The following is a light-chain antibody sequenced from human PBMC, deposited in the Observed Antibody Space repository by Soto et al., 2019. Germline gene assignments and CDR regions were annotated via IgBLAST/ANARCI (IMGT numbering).Light chain of an antibody. V-gene: IGLV6-57*04. CDR3: QSYDITYAV. Sequence: NFMLTQPHSVSGSPGETVTISCTRSSGSIASNFVQWYQQRPGSAPSNVIYEDNHRPSGVPDRFFGSIDSSSNSATLTISALKTEDEADYYCQSYDITYAVSGGGTQLTVL. J-gene: IGLJ7*01. CDR2: EDN. CDR1: SGSIASNF.